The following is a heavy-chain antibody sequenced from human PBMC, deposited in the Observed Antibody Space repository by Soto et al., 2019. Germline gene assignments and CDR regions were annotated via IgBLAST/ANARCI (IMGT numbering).Heavy chain of an antibody. CDR2: IDTDERSI. D-gene: IGHD3-22*01. J-gene: IGHJ6*02. CDR1: GFTFTGYW. Sequence: EVQLAESGGALVQPGGSLRLSCVGSGFTFTGYWMHWVRQAPGTGLVWVSRIDTDERSIAYAVSVKGRFTISRDNAKNTVYLQMNSLRAEDTAVYYCARGNYYYDSEGLDVWGQGTTVTVCS. V-gene: IGHV3-74*03. CDR3: ARGNYYYDSEGLDV.